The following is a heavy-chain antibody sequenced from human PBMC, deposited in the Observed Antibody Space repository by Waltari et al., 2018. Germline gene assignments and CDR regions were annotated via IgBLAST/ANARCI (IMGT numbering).Heavy chain of an antibody. CDR2: INAGNGNT. Sequence: QVQLVQSGAEVKKPGASVKVSCKASGYTFTSYAMHWVRQAPGQRLEGMGWINAGNGNTKYSQKFQGRVTISVDTSKNQFSLKLSSVTAADTAVYYCARVFWERNYYYYYMDVWGKGTTVTVSS. D-gene: IGHD3-3*01. CDR1: GYTFTSYA. CDR3: ARVFWERNYYYYYMDV. V-gene: IGHV1-3*01. J-gene: IGHJ6*03.